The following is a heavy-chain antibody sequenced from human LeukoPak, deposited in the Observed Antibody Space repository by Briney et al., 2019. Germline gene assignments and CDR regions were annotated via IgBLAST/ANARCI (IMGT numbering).Heavy chain of an antibody. CDR2: ISSSSSYI. V-gene: IGHV3-21*01. CDR3: ARDRRGQITYDY. D-gene: IGHD3-16*01. J-gene: IGHJ4*02. CDR1: GFTFSSYS. Sequence: GGSLRLSCAASGFTFSSYSMNWVRQAPGKGLEWVSSISSSSSYIYYADSVKGRFTISRDNSKNTLYLQMNSLRAEDTAVYYCARDRRGQITYDYWGQGTLVTVSP.